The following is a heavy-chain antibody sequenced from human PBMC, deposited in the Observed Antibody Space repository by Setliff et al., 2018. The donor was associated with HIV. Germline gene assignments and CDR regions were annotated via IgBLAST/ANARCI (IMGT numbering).Heavy chain of an antibody. V-gene: IGHV4-59*05. D-gene: IGHD3-22*01. J-gene: IGHJ3*02. CDR1: GGSISSHY. CDR2: VYYTWNT. CDR3: ARHSIAVVVGVPERDDAFDI. Sequence: PSETLSLTCTVSGGSISSHYWSWIRQPPGKGLEWIGSVYYTWNTYYNPSLKSRVTVSVDTSKNQFSLKLSSVTAADTAVYYCARHSIAVVVGVPERDDAFDIWGHGTMVTVSS.